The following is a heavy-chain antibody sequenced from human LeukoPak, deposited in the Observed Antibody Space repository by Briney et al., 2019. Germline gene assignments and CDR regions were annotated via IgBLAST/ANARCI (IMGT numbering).Heavy chain of an antibody. CDR1: GFTFDYY. J-gene: IGHJ4*02. D-gene: IGHD1-26*01. Sequence: PGGSLRLSCAASGFTFDYYMTWIRQAPGRGLEWISYISNTGDAKWYADSVKGRFTISRDNARNSMYLQMNGLRADDTAVYYCARDGRGKYHLDLWDQGTLVTVSS. V-gene: IGHV3-11*01. CDR2: ISNTGDAK. CDR3: ARDGRGKYHLDL.